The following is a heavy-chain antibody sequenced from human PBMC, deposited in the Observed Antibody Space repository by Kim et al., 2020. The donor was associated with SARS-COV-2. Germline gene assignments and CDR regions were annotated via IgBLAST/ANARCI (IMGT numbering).Heavy chain of an antibody. J-gene: IGHJ6*01. V-gene: IGHV4-34*01. Sequence: SETLSLTCAVYGGSFSGHFWSWLRQPPGKGLEWIGEINYSGSTNYNPSLKSRVTISVDTSKNHLSLKVNSVTAADTAVYYCAASFQPVLPPVIRSPTYY. CDR1: GGSFSGHF. CDR2: INYSGST. CDR3: AASFQPVLPPVIRSPTYY. D-gene: IGHD2-2*01.